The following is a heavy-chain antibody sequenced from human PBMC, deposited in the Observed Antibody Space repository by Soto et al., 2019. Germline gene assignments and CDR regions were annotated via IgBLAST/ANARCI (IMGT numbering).Heavy chain of an antibody. V-gene: IGHV1-2*04. CDR1: GYTFTGYY. CDR2: INPNSGGT. J-gene: IGHJ4*02. Sequence: ASVKVSCKASGYTFTGYYMHWVRQAPGQGLEWMGWINPNSGGTNYAQKFQGWVTMTRDTSISTTYMELSRLRSDDTAVYYCARGYCSGGSCSDFDYWGQGTLVTVAS. D-gene: IGHD2-15*01. CDR3: ARGYCSGGSCSDFDY.